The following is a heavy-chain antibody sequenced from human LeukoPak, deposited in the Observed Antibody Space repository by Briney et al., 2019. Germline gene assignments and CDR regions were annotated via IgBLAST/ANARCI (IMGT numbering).Heavy chain of an antibody. D-gene: IGHD3-22*01. CDR3: AKGIVVVISGNAFDI. J-gene: IGHJ3*02. CDR1: GFTFSAYW. Sequence: GGSLRLSCAASGFTFSAYWMSWVRQAPGKGLEWVANIKQDGSEKFYVDSVKGRFTISRDNAKTPLYLQMNSLRAEDTAVYYCAKGIVVVISGNAFDIWGQGTMVTVSS. CDR2: IKQDGSEK. V-gene: IGHV3-7*03.